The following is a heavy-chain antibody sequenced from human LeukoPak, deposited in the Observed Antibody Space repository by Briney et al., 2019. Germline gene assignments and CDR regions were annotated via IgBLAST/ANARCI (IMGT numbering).Heavy chain of an antibody. J-gene: IGHJ4*02. CDR1: GGSFSGYY. CDR3: ASSRPRGGYDYLHISLDY. D-gene: IGHD5-12*01. CDR2: INHSGST. Sequence: SETLSLTCAVYGGSFSGYYWSWIRQPPGKGLEWIGEINHSGSTNYNPSLKSRVTISVDTSKNQFSLKLSSVTAADTAVYYCASSRPRGGYDYLHISLDYWGQGTLVTVSS. V-gene: IGHV4-34*01.